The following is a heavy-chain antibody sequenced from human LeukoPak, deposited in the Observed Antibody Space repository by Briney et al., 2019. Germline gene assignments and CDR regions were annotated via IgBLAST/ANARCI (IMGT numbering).Heavy chain of an antibody. CDR1: GFTFSNYA. Sequence: GGSLRLSCAASGFTFSNYAMHWVRQAPGKGLEWVAFIQFDGSNKYYADSVKGRFTISRDSSKNTLYLQMNSLRAEDTAVYYCAKDRRGSSWYYFDYWGQGTLVTVSS. CDR3: AKDRRGSSWYYFDY. J-gene: IGHJ4*02. CDR2: IQFDGSNK. V-gene: IGHV3-30*02. D-gene: IGHD6-13*01.